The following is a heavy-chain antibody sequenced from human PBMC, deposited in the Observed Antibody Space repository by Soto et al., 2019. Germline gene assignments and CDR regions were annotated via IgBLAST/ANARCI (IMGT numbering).Heavy chain of an antibody. V-gene: IGHV3-33*03. D-gene: IGHD6-19*01. Sequence: QVHLVESGGGVVQPGRSLRLSCAASGINFDDHGMHWVRQAPGKGLEWVAIIWYDGSSRYYADSVTGRFTISRDNSKNTLYLQMNSLTVEDTSVYYCATSHTSGWEQGYLDYWGQGNLVTVSP. CDR2: IWYDGSSR. CDR3: ATSHTSGWEQGYLDY. J-gene: IGHJ4*02. CDR1: GINFDDHG.